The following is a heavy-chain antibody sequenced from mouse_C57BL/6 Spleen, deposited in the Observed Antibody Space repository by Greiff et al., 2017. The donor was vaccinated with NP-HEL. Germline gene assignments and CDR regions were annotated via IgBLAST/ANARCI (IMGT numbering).Heavy chain of an antibody. D-gene: IGHD2-5*01. Sequence: EVHLVESGPGLVKPSQSLSLTCSVTGYSITSGYYWNWIRQFPGNKLEWMGYIGYDGSNNYNPSLKNRISITRDTSKNQFFLKLNSVTTEDTATYYCASEGFYSNYAWFAYWGQGTLVTVSA. V-gene: IGHV3-6*01. CDR2: IGYDGSN. CDR1: GYSITSGYY. J-gene: IGHJ3*01. CDR3: ASEGFYSNYAWFAY.